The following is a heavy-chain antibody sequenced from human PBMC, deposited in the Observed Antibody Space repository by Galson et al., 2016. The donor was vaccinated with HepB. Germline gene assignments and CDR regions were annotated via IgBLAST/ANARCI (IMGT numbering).Heavy chain of an antibody. D-gene: IGHD1-26*01. J-gene: IGHJ1*01. V-gene: IGHV3-9*01. CDR3: AQDKASMSVGATNFQH. CDR2: ISWNSGSI. Sequence: SLRLSCAASGLIFKGYAMHWVRQAPGKGLEWVSSISWNSGSIGYADSVKGRFTISRDNAKNSLYLQMNSLRAEDTAFYYCAQDKASMSVGATNFQHWGQGTLVTVSS. CDR1: GLIFKGYA.